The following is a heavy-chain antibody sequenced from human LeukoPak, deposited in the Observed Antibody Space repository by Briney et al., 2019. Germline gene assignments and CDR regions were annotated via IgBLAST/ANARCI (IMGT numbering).Heavy chain of an antibody. J-gene: IGHJ6*02. Sequence: GGSLRLSCAASGFPFSTYAMNWVRQAPGKGLEWVSSISSSSSYIYYADSVKGRFTISRDNAKNSLYLQMNSLRAEDTAVYYCARDLLEPADYGMDVWGQGTTVTVSS. CDR1: GFPFSTYA. CDR2: ISSSSSYI. CDR3: ARDLLEPADYGMDV. D-gene: IGHD1-1*01. V-gene: IGHV3-21*01.